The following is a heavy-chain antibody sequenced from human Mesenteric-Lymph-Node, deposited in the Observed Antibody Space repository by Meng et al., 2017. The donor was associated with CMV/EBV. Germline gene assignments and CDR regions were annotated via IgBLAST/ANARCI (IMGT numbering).Heavy chain of an antibody. CDR3: ARAPRIVVVPAYWYFDL. D-gene: IGHD2-2*01. Sequence: GAFRLFAFRLLPPAPGQWLAWMGGIIPILGIANYAQKFQGRVTITADKSTSTAYMELSSLRSEDTAVYYCARAPRIVVVPAYWYFDLWGRGTLVTVSS. V-gene: IGHV1-69*10. CDR2: IIPILGIA. CDR1: GAFRLFA. J-gene: IGHJ2*01.